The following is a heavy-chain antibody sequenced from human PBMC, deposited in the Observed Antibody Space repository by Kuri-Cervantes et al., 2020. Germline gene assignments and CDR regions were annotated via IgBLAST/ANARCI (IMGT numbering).Heavy chain of an antibody. CDR2: MNPNSGNT. CDR1: GYTFTSYG. D-gene: IGHD6-13*01. V-gene: IGHV1-8*02. J-gene: IGHJ4*02. CDR3: ATRIAAAGPTPFDY. Sequence: ASVKVSCKASGYTFTSYGISWVRQAPGQGLEWMGWMNPNSGNTGYAQKFQGRVNMTRNTSINTAYMELSSLRSEDTAVYYCATRIAAAGPTPFDYWGQGTLVTVSS.